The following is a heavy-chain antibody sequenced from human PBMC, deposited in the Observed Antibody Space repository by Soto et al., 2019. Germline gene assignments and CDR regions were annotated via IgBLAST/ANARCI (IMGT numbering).Heavy chain of an antibody. CDR2: ITGSGSGYNT. D-gene: IGHD3-10*01. CDR1: GFTFISYA. CDR3: AKPEGSGSYIDY. J-gene: IGHJ4*02. V-gene: IGHV3-23*01. Sequence: GGSLILSCASSGFTFISYAISLVRLAPGKGLEWVSTITGSGSGYNTFYTDSVKGRFTISRDNSKNTLYLQMNSLRAEDTAVYYCAKPEGSGSYIDYWGQGTLVTVSS.